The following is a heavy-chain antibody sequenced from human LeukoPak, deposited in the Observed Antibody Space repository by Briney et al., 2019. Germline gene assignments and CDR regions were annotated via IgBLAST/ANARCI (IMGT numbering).Heavy chain of an antibody. CDR2: LSSSDGTI. D-gene: IGHD5-18*01. Sequence: GGSLLLSCAASGFTFSTYAMSWVRQAPGKGLEWVSSLSSSDGTIVYADSVKGRFTISRDNSKNTLYLQMDSLRVEDTAVYYCARDYPGHGDMYGSSFFDYWGQGTLVTVSS. CDR1: GFTFSTYA. J-gene: IGHJ4*02. V-gene: IGHV3-23*01. CDR3: ARDYPGHGDMYGSSFFDY.